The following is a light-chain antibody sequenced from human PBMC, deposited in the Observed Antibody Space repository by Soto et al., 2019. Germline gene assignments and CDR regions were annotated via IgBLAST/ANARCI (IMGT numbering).Light chain of an antibody. CDR1: QSISSW. J-gene: IGKJ3*01. Sequence: DIQMTQSPSTLSASVGDRVTITCRASQSISSWLAWYQQKPGKAPKLLIYKASSLESGVPSRFSGSESGTEFTLTISSLQPDDFATYYCQQYNGFPFTFGPGTKVDIK. CDR2: KAS. V-gene: IGKV1-5*03. CDR3: QQYNGFPFT.